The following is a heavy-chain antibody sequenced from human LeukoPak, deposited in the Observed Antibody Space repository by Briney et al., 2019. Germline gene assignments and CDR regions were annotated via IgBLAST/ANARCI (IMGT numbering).Heavy chain of an antibody. D-gene: IGHD6-13*01. CDR1: GFTFSGYW. CDR2: IKEDGSEV. CDR3: ARDPGIAAAGTVGYFDC. V-gene: IGHV3-7*01. J-gene: IGHJ4*02. Sequence: PGGSLRLSCAASGFTFSGYWMSWVRQVPGKGLEWVANIKEDGSEVFYVDSVRGRFTISRDNADNSLYLQISSLRADASAVYYCARDPGIAAAGTVGYFDCWGQGTLVTVSS.